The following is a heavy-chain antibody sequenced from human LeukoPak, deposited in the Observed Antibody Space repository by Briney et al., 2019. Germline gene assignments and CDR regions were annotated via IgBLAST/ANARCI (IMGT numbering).Heavy chain of an antibody. D-gene: IGHD3-16*01. CDR1: GFTFSGSG. CDR2: IRSKANNYAT. Sequence: GGSLKLSCAASGFTFSGSGMHWVRQASGKGLEWAGRIRSKANNYATAYAASVKGRFTISRDDSKNTAYLQMNSLKTEDTAVYYCTMLGDYWGQGTLVTVSS. V-gene: IGHV3-73*01. J-gene: IGHJ4*02. CDR3: TMLGDY.